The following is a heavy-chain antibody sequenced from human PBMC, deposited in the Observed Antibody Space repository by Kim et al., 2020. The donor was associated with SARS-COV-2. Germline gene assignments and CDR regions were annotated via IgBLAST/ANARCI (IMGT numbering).Heavy chain of an antibody. CDR3: ARDNPFTMFGVVSKYGMDV. J-gene: IGHJ6*02. D-gene: IGHD3-3*01. V-gene: IGHV3-11*06. Sequence: RFTISRDNAKNSLYLQMNSLRAEDTAVYYCARDNPFTMFGVVSKYGMDVWGQGTTVTVSS.